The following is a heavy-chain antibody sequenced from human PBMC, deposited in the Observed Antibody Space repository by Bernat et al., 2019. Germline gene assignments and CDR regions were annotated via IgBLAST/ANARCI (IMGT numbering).Heavy chain of an antibody. CDR1: GGSISSYY. J-gene: IGHJ6*02. Sequence: VQLQESGPGLVKPSETLSLTCTVPGGSISSYYWSWIRQPPGKGLEWIGYIYYSGSTNYNPSLKSRVTISVDTSQNQFSPRLSSVTAADTAVYYCARLMTTHYYYGMDVWGQGTTVTVSS. D-gene: IGHD3-16*01. CDR2: IYYSGST. CDR3: ARLMTTHYYYGMDV. V-gene: IGHV4-59*08.